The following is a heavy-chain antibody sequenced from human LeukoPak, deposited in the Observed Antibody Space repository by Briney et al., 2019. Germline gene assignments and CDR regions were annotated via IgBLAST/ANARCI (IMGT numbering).Heavy chain of an antibody. Sequence: ASVKVSCTASGYTFTGYYTHWVRQAPGQGLEWMGRINPNSGGTNYAQKFQGRVTMTRDTSISTAYMELSRLRSDDTAVYYCATVDTAMWRYFDYWGQGTLVTVSS. J-gene: IGHJ4*02. CDR1: GYTFTGYY. D-gene: IGHD5-18*01. CDR3: ATVDTAMWRYFDY. V-gene: IGHV1-2*06. CDR2: INPNSGGT.